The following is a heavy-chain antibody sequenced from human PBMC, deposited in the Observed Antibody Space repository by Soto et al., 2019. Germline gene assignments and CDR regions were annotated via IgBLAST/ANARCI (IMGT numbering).Heavy chain of an antibody. Sequence: ASVKVSCKASGYTFTSYGISWVRQAPGQGLEWMGWISAYNGNTNYAQKLQGRVTMTTDTSTSTAYMELRSLRSDDTAVYYCARDGYCSGGSCYSWHYYYYYGMDVWGQGTTVTVSS. CDR3: ARDGYCSGGSCYSWHYYYYYGMDV. D-gene: IGHD2-15*01. J-gene: IGHJ6*02. V-gene: IGHV1-18*01. CDR2: ISAYNGNT. CDR1: GYTFTSYG.